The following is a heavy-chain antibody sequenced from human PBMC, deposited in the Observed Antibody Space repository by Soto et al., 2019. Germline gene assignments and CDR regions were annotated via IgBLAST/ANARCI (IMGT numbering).Heavy chain of an antibody. CDR3: ARRSQQQLVRGVNWFDP. D-gene: IGHD6-13*01. V-gene: IGHV4-34*01. CDR1: GGSFSGYY. Sequence: SETLSLTXAVYGGSFSGYYWSWIRQPPGKGLEWIGEINHSGSTNYNPSLKSRVTISVDTSKNQFSLKLSSVTAADTAVYYCARRSQQQLVRGVNWFDPWGQGTLVTVSS. J-gene: IGHJ5*02. CDR2: INHSGST.